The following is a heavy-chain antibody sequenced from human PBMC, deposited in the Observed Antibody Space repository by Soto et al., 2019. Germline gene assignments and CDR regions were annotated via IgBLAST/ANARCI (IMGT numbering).Heavy chain of an antibody. Sequence: EEQLLESGGDLVQPGGSLRLSCVASGITFRSRAMSWVRQAPGEGLEWVSTTTDTDGDRKYADYVGGRFTNSRDNSKNKQRLQRGRPSAEGSAGKFLSGGSRESFPGGPIFGRWGRGTRVTVSS. CDR3: SGGSRESFPGGPIFGR. J-gene: IGHJ1*01. V-gene: IGHV3-23*01. CDR1: GITFRSRA. CDR2: TTDTDGDR. D-gene: IGHD1-26*01.